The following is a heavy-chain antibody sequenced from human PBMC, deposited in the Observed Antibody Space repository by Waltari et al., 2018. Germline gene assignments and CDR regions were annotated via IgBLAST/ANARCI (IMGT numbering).Heavy chain of an antibody. CDR1: GYTFTAYY. V-gene: IGHV1-2*02. CDR3: ARDREASMASFYYYGLDV. D-gene: IGHD3-10*01. Sequence: QVQLVQSGAEVKKPGASVKVSCMASGYTFTAYYVPWVRQAPGQGLEWMGWINPYSGATNSAQKFQGRVTMTRDTSVSTAYMELRSLRSDDTAVYYCARDREASMASFYYYGLDVWGLGTTVIVSS. CDR2: INPYSGAT. J-gene: IGHJ6*02.